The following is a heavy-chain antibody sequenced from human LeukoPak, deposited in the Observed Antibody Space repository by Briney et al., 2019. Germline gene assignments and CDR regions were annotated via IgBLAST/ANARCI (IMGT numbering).Heavy chain of an antibody. D-gene: IGHD3-10*01. V-gene: IGHV3-23*01. J-gene: IGHJ6*02. Sequence: GGSLRLSCAASGFTFSSYAMSWVRQAPGKGLEWVSAISGSGGSTYYADSVKGRFTISRDNSKNTLYLQMNSLRAEDTAVYYCAKSNYYGSGRDYYGMDVWGQGTTVTVPS. CDR1: GFTFSSYA. CDR2: ISGSGGST. CDR3: AKSNYYGSGRDYYGMDV.